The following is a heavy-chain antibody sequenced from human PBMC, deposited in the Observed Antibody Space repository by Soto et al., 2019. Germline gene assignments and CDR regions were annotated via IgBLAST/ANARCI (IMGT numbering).Heavy chain of an antibody. Sequence: PSETLSLTCTVSGGSISSYYWSWIRQPPGKGLEWIGYIYYSGSTNYNPSLKSRVTISVDTSKNQFSLKVRSVTATDTAVYYCARGGYSYGPTYFDYWGQGTLVTVS. D-gene: IGHD5-18*01. CDR2: IYYSGST. CDR3: ARGGYSYGPTYFDY. J-gene: IGHJ4*02. V-gene: IGHV4-59*01. CDR1: GGSISSYY.